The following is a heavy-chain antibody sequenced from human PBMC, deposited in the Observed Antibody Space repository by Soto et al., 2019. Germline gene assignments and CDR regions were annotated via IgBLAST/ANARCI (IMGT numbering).Heavy chain of an antibody. CDR3: ARNKMYYDNSGKYSLDGFDI. Sequence: SETLSLTCAVSGYSISRGFYWGWIRQSPGKGLEWIGSIYHTGNTYYNASLRSRVTISVDTSKNQFSLKLTSVTAADTAVYYCARNKMYYDNSGKYSLDGFDIWGQGTMVTVSS. V-gene: IGHV4-38-2*01. J-gene: IGHJ3*02. CDR1: GYSISRGFY. D-gene: IGHD3-22*01. CDR2: IYHTGNT.